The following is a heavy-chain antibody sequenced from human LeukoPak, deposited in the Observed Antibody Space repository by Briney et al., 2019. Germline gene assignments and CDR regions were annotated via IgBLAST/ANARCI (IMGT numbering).Heavy chain of an antibody. CDR2: INPSGGST. Sequence: ASVKVSCKASGYTFTSYYMHWVRQAPGQGLEWMGIINPSGGSTSYAQKFQGRVTMTRDTSTSTVYVELSSLRSEDTAVYYCAGGHCSSTSCYTAGYYYYYMDVWGKGTTVTVSS. CDR3: AGGHCSSTSCYTAGYYYYYMDV. D-gene: IGHD2-2*02. J-gene: IGHJ6*03. CDR1: GYTFTSYY. V-gene: IGHV1-46*01.